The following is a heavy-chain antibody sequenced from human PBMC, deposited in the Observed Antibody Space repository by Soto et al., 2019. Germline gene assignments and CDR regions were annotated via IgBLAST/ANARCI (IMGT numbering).Heavy chain of an antibody. CDR2: IYYSGST. Sequence: PSETLSLTCTVSGGSISSGDYYWSWIRQPPGKGLEWIGYIYYSGSTYYNPSLKSRVTISVDTSKNQFSLKLSSVTAADTAVYYCARGYDSSGYGPPSWFDPWGQGTLVTAPQ. J-gene: IGHJ5*02. CDR1: GGSISSGDYY. V-gene: IGHV4-30-4*01. D-gene: IGHD3-22*01. CDR3: ARGYDSSGYGPPSWFDP.